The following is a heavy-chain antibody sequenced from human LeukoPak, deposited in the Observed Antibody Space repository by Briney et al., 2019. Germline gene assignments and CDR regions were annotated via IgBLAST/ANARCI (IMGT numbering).Heavy chain of an antibody. Sequence: GGSLRLSCLATGFALSTYAMHWVRQAPGKGLEHVSTISTDGRNTYYADSVKGRFTISRDTSKNTLYLQMSSLRGDDTAVYYCLKGSQGPIWQQLVPDHWGQGTQVTVSS. J-gene: IGHJ4*02. CDR3: LKGSQGPIWQQLVPDH. CDR2: ISTDGRNT. D-gene: IGHD6-13*01. CDR1: GFALSTYA. V-gene: IGHV3-64D*06.